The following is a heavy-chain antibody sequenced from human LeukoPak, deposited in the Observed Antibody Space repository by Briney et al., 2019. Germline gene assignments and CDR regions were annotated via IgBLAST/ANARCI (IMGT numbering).Heavy chain of an antibody. CDR3: ARQASIFHDYGDY. D-gene: IGHD2/OR15-2a*01. V-gene: IGHV5-51*01. Sequence: KRGESLKISCKSSGYSFTTYWIGWVRQMPGKGLEWMGIIYPGDSDTRYSPSFQGQVTISADKSISTAYLQWSSLKASDTAMYYCARQASIFHDYGDYWGQGTLVTVSS. CDR1: GYSFTTYW. CDR2: IYPGDSDT. J-gene: IGHJ4*02.